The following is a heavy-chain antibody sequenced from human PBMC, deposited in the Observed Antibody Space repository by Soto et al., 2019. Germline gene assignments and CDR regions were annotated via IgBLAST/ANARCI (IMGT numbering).Heavy chain of an antibody. D-gene: IGHD5-18*01. CDR1: GYSFTSYW. J-gene: IGHJ6*02. Sequence: LGESLKISCKGSGYSFTSYWISWVRQMPGKGLEWMGRIDPSDSYTNYSPSFQGHVTIPADKSISTAYLQWSSLKASDTAMYYCASTAMVNYYYGMDVWGQGTTVTVSS. V-gene: IGHV5-10-1*01. CDR2: IDPSDSYT. CDR3: ASTAMVNYYYGMDV.